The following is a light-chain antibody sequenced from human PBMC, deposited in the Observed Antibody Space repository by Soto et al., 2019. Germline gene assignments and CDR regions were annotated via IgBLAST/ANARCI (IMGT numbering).Light chain of an antibody. V-gene: IGKV1-5*03. CDR3: QQYDSLSSTS. CDR1: QSFSTW. CDR2: ATS. J-gene: IGKJ2*03. Sequence: DIAMTQSPSTLSASVGDRVTITCRASQSFSTWLAWYQQKPGKAPELLIYATSTLKTGVPSRFSGSGSGTEFTLTISSLQPDDFATYYCQQYDSLSSTSFGQGTKLEIK.